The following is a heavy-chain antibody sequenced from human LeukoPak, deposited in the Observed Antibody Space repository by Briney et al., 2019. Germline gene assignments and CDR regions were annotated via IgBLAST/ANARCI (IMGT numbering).Heavy chain of an antibody. J-gene: IGHJ4*02. Sequence: PGGSLRLSCVASRFTFSDYRMTWVRQAPGKGLEWIAYISNDLTTIHYAASVKGRFTISRDNARNSLYLQLDSLRGDDTGVYYCARAGGGRTYSEPGGSLVFNSWGKEPLVTVS. CDR1: RFTFSDYR. CDR2: ISNDLTTI. V-gene: IGHV3-48*04. CDR3: ARAGGGRTYSEPGGSLVFNS. D-gene: IGHD3-16*01.